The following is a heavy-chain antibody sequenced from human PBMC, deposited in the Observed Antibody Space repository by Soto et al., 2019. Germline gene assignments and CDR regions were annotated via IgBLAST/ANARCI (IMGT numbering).Heavy chain of an antibody. CDR2: ISGNSGSI. CDR1: GFTFDDYA. Sequence: PGGSLRLSCAASGFTFDDYAMHWVRQAPGKGLEWVSVISGNSGSIGYADSVTGRFTISRDNAKNSLYLQMNSLRAEDTALYYCAKDPTRRNSGYDSSFDYWGQGTLVTVSS. J-gene: IGHJ4*02. V-gene: IGHV3-9*01. D-gene: IGHD5-12*01. CDR3: AKDPTRRNSGYDSSFDY.